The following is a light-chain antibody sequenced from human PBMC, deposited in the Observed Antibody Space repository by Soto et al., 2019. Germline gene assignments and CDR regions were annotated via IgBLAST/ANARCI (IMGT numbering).Light chain of an antibody. Sequence: QSVLTQPPSASGTPGQRVTISCSGSSSNIGSHNLYWYQQFPGTAPKLLIYKNFQRPSGVPDRFSGSRSGTSASLAISGLRSEDEADYYCAAWDDSLSGRVFGVGTKLTVL. CDR1: SSNIGSHN. CDR2: KNF. CDR3: AAWDDSLSGRV. J-gene: IGLJ2*01. V-gene: IGLV1-47*01.